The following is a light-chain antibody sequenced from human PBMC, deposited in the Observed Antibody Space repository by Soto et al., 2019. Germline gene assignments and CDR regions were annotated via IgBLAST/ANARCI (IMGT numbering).Light chain of an antibody. Sequence: DIQLTQSPSFLSASVGDRVTITCRASQGISSYLAWYQQKPGKAPKLLIYAASTLQSGVPSRFSGSGSGTAFTLTNSSLQPEDFATYYCQQLNSYPLFGPGTKVDIK. CDR3: QQLNSYPL. V-gene: IGKV1-9*01. CDR2: AAS. CDR1: QGISSY. J-gene: IGKJ3*01.